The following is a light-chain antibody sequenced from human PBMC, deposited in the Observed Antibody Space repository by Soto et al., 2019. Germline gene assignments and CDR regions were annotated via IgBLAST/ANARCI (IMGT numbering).Light chain of an antibody. CDR2: TDN. Sequence: QSALTQPPSASGTPGQRVTISCSGSSSNIGINTVNWYQQVPGTAPKLLIYTDNQRPSGVPDRFSGSKSGTSASLAISGLQSEDGADYYCAAWDVSLNGLYVFGTGTKVTVL. J-gene: IGLJ1*01. CDR1: SSNIGINT. CDR3: AAWDVSLNGLYV. V-gene: IGLV1-44*01.